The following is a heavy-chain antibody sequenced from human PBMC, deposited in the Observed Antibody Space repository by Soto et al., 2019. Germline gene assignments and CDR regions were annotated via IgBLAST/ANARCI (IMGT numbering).Heavy chain of an antibody. CDR2: IIPVFGTP. J-gene: IGHJ6*02. CDR3: ARGDPTKTVGTTYAGLDV. Sequence: QVQVVQSGAEVKKPGSSVKVSCKASGGSFNNYGISWVRQAPGQGLEWMGGIIPVFGTPHYAHKFQDRVTIAPDESTSTVHMEVSSLTSEDTAVYYCARGDPTKTVGTTYAGLDVWGQGNTVTVSS. D-gene: IGHD3-22*01. CDR1: GGSFNNYG. V-gene: IGHV1-69*05.